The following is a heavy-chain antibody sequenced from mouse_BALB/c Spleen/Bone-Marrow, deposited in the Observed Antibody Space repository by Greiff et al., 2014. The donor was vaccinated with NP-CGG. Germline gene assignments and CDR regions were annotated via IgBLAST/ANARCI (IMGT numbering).Heavy chain of an antibody. Sequence: SGPGLVKPSQSLSLTCSVTGYSITSGYYWNWIRQFPGNKLEWMGYISYDGSNNYNPSLKNRISITSNTSKNQFFLKLNSVTTEDTATYYCSNYGNYFDYWGQGTTLIVSS. D-gene: IGHD2-1*01. CDR3: SNYGNYFDY. CDR2: ISYDGSN. CDR1: GYSITSGYY. J-gene: IGHJ2*01. V-gene: IGHV3-6*02.